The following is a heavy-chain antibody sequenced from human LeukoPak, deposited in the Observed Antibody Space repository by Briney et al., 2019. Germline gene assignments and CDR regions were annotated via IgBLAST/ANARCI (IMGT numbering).Heavy chain of an antibody. J-gene: IGHJ4*02. V-gene: IGHV3-30*18. CDR1: GFTFSSYG. CDR2: ISYDGSNK. D-gene: IGHD2-21*02. Sequence: GGSLRLSCAASGFTFSSYGMHWVRQAPAKGLEWVAVISYDGSNKYYADSVKGRFTISRDNSKNTLYLQMNSLRAEDTAVYYCAKSGPGGLYCGGDCSPSDYYFDYWGQGTLVTVSS. CDR3: AKSGPGGLYCGGDCSPSDYYFDY.